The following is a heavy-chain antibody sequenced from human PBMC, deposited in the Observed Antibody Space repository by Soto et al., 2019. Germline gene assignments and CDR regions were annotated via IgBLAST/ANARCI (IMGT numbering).Heavy chain of an antibody. CDR2: ISYDGSNK. CDR3: AKDLLGPGRAYGMDV. J-gene: IGHJ6*02. V-gene: IGHV3-30*18. D-gene: IGHD7-27*01. CDR1: GFTFSTYG. Sequence: GGSLRLSCAASGFTFSTYGMHWVRQAPGKGLEWVAVISYDGSNKYYADSVKGRFTISRDNSKNTLYLQMNSLRAEDTAVYYCAKDLLGPGRAYGMDVWGQGTTVTVSS.